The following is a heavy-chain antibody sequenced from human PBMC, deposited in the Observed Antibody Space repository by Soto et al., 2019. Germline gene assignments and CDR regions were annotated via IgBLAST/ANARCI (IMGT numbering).Heavy chain of an antibody. CDR1: GFTFSSYA. V-gene: IGHV3-23*01. CDR2: ISGSGCST. Sequence: GGSLRLSCAASGFTFSSYAMSWVRQAPGKGLEWVSAISGSGCSTYYADSVKGRFTISRDNSKNTLYLQMNSLRAEDTAVYYCATDLAGGCSGYSPRMDYWGQGTLVTVSS. D-gene: IGHD5-12*01. J-gene: IGHJ4*02. CDR3: ATDLAGGCSGYSPRMDY.